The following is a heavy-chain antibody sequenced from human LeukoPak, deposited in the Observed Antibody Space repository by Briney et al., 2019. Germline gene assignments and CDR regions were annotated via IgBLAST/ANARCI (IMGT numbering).Heavy chain of an antibody. CDR1: GFTFNGYW. D-gene: IGHD6-13*01. J-gene: IGHJ4*02. CDR3: ATTLNIATAGYF. V-gene: IGHV3-7*01. Sequence: GGSLRLSCAASGFTFNGYWMSWVRQAPNKGLEWVANVQQEGSEKYYVDSVKGRFTISRDNAKNSVYLQMNSLRAEDTAIYYCATTLNIATAGYFWGQGTLVTVSS. CDR2: VQQEGSEK.